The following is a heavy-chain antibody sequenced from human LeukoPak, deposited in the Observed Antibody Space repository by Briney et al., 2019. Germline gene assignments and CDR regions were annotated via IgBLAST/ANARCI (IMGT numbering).Heavy chain of an antibody. Sequence: ASVKVSCKASGYTFTSYDINWVRQAPGQGIEWMGWINAGTGNGKNSPDFQGRITITRDTSASTAYMELTSLRSDDTAMYYCARSGELYFHLDYWGQGSLVSVSS. CDR1: GYTFTSYD. D-gene: IGHD3-10*01. J-gene: IGHJ4*02. CDR3: ARSGELYFHLDY. V-gene: IGHV1-3*01. CDR2: INAGTGNG.